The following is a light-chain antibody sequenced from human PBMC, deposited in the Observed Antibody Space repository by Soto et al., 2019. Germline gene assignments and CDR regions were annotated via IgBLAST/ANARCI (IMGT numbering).Light chain of an antibody. CDR1: SSDVGSYDY. CDR2: EVN. J-gene: IGLJ1*01. CDR3: QSYDSTLSARYV. Sequence: QSALTQPASVSGSPGQSITISCTGTSSDVGSYDYVSWYQQHPGKAPKLIIYEVNKRPPGVPDRFSGSKSGSTASLTVSGLQADDEADFYCQSYDSTLSARYVFGTGTKVTVL. V-gene: IGLV2-8*01.